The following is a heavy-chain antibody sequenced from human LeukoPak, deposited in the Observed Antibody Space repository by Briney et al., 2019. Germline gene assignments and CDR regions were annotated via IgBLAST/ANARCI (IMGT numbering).Heavy chain of an antibody. J-gene: IGHJ4*02. CDR2: INHSGST. Sequence: SETLSLTCAVYGGSFSGYYWSWIRQPPGKGLEWIGEINHSGSTDYNPSLKSRVTISVDTSKNQFSLKLSSVTAADTAVYYCATVVTPGAHPTYWGQGTLVTVSS. CDR3: ATVVTPGAHPTY. D-gene: IGHD4-23*01. CDR1: GGSFSGYY. V-gene: IGHV4-34*01.